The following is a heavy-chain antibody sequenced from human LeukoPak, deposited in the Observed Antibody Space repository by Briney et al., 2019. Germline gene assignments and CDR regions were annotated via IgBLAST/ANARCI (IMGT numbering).Heavy chain of an antibody. CDR1: GYTFTSYD. CDR2: MNPNSGNT. D-gene: IGHD6-6*01. Sequence: GASVKVSCKASGYTFTSYDINWVRQATGQGLEWMGWMNPNSGNTGYAQKFQGRVTMTRSTSISTAYMELSSLRSEDTAVYYCARGRSSSSPTNWFDPWGQGTLVTVSS. CDR3: ARGRSSSSPTNWFDP. V-gene: IGHV1-8*01. J-gene: IGHJ5*02.